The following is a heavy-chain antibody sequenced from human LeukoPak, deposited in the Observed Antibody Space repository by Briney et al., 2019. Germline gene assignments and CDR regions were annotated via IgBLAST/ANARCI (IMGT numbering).Heavy chain of an antibody. J-gene: IGHJ4*02. D-gene: IGHD2-15*01. V-gene: IGHV1-2*02. CDR1: GGTFSSYA. CDR3: ARDGGYCSGGNCEAKIDY. CDR2: INPNTDVT. Sequence: ASVKVSCKASGGTFSSYAISWVRQAPGQGLEWMGWINPNTDVTKYAQKFQGRVTMTRDTSISTAYMEVSRLRSDDTALYYCARDGGYCSGGNCEAKIDYWGQGTLVTVSS.